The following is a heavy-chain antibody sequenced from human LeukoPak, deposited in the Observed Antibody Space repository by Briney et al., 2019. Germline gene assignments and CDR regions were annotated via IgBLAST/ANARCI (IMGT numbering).Heavy chain of an antibody. J-gene: IGHJ5*02. CDR2: IYTSGST. Sequence: SAPLSLTCTVSVRSINSYYWRWIPQPAGKGLEWIRRIYTSGSTNYNPSLKSRVTMSVDTSKNQFSLKLSSVTAADSAVYYCAIDRVVRGVIGWFDPWGQGTLVTVSS. D-gene: IGHD3-10*01. CDR1: VRSINSYY. V-gene: IGHV4-4*07. CDR3: AIDRVVRGVIGWFDP.